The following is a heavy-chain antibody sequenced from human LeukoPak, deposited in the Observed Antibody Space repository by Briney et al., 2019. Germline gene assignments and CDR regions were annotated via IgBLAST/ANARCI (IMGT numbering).Heavy chain of an antibody. CDR1: GGSFSGYY. CDR2: INHSGST. V-gene: IGHV4-34*01. J-gene: IGHJ4*02. Sequence: PSETLSLTCAVYGGSFSGYYWSWIRQPPGKGLEWIGEINHSGSTNYNPSLKSRVTISVDTSKNQFSLKLSSVTTADTAVYYCARGTSSGSYSGFYDYWGQGTLVTVSS. D-gene: IGHD1-26*01. CDR3: ARGTSSGSYSGFYDY.